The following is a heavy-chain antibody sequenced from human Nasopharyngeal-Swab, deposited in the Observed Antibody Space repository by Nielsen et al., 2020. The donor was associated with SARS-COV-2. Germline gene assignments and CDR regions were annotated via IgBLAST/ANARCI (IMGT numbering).Heavy chain of an antibody. V-gene: IGHV4-39*01. Sequence: SETLSLTCTVSDGSISSSSYYWGWIRQPPGKGLEWIGSIYYSGSTYYNPSLKSRVTISVDTSKNQFSLKLSSVTAADTAVYYCAVSSGWFDYWGQGTLVTVSS. J-gene: IGHJ4*02. CDR2: IYYSGST. D-gene: IGHD6-19*01. CDR1: DGSISSSSYY. CDR3: AVSSGWFDY.